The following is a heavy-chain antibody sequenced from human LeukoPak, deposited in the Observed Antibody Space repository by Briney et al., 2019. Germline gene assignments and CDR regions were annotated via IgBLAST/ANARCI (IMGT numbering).Heavy chain of an antibody. D-gene: IGHD6-13*01. CDR2: INTDGSET. Sequence: GGSLRLSYAASGFTFSASWMSWVRQAPGKGLEWVANINTDGSETYYVDSVKGRFTISRDNAKKSLYLQMDSLREADTAIYYCARDPAAWDYWGQGTLVTVSP. V-gene: IGHV3-7*01. CDR3: ARDPAAWDY. CDR1: GFTFSASW. J-gene: IGHJ4*02.